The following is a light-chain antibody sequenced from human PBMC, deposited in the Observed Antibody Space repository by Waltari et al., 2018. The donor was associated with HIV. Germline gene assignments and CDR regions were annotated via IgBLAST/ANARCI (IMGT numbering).Light chain of an antibody. Sequence: QSALTQPPSASGSPGQSVTISCTGTSSDVGAYNYVSWFQQHPGKAPQLMIYDVTKRPSGVPERFSGAKAGNTASLTVSGLQAEEEADYYCASHAGSKDVFGGGTRLTVL. CDR1: SSDVGAYNY. CDR3: ASHAGSKDV. V-gene: IGLV2-8*01. CDR2: DVT. J-gene: IGLJ2*01.